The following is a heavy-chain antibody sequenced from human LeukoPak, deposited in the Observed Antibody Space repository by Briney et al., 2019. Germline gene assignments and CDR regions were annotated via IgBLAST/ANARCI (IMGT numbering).Heavy chain of an antibody. D-gene: IGHD1-26*01. Sequence: ASVKVSCKASGYTFTGYYMHWVRQAPGQGLEWMGWINPNSGGTNYAQKFQGRVTMTRDTSISTAYMELSRLRSDDTAVYYCARDRGWDLLRYYFDYWGQGTLVTVSS. J-gene: IGHJ4*02. CDR2: INPNSGGT. CDR1: GYTFTGYY. V-gene: IGHV1-2*02. CDR3: ARDRGWDLLRYYFDY.